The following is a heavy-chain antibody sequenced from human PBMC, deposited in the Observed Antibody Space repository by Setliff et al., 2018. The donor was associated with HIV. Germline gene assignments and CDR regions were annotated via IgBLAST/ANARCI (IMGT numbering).Heavy chain of an antibody. V-gene: IGHV1-3*04. CDR1: GYTFTKYA. CDR2: INTGNGNT. J-gene: IGHJ4*02. D-gene: IGHD3-16*02. CDR3: ARDRIPKRGYTYREPDFDS. Sequence: GASVKVSCKASGYTFTKYAMHWVRQAPGQGLEWMGWINTGNGNTKYSQKFQDRVTITRDTSANTGYMEVNSLRLEDTAVYYCARDRIPKRGYTYREPDFDSWGQGTLVTVSS.